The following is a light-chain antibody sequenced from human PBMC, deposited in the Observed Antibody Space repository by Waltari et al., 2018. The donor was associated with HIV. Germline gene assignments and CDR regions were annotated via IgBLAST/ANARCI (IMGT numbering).Light chain of an antibody. V-gene: IGLV3-1*01. Sequence: SYELTQPPSMSVSPGQTASITCSGDKLGDKYVCWYQQKPGQSPVLVIYQNKKRPSGIPERFSGSNSGNTGTLTISGTQAVDEADYYCQAWDSSTRGLFGGGTKLTVL. CDR3: QAWDSSTRGL. CDR2: QNK. CDR1: KLGDKY. J-gene: IGLJ2*01.